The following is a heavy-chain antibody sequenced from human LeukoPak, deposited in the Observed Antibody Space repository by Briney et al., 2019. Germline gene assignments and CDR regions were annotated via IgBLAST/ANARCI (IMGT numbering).Heavy chain of an antibody. CDR3: ARDRGQQLVIDY. CDR2: ISYDGSNK. Sequence: GRSPRLSCAASGFTFSSYAMHWVRQAPGKGLEWVAVISYDGSNKYYADSVKGRFTISRDNSKNTLYLQMNSLRAEDTAVYYCARDRGQQLVIDYWGQGTLVTVSS. V-gene: IGHV3-30-3*01. J-gene: IGHJ4*02. D-gene: IGHD6-13*01. CDR1: GFTFSSYA.